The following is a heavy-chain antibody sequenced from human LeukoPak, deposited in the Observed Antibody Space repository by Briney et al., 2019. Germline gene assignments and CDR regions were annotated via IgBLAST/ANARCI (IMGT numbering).Heavy chain of an antibody. Sequence: PGRSLRLSCAASGFTFSSYAMHWVRQAPGKGLEYVSAISSNGGSTYYANSVKGRFTISRDNSKNTLYLQMGSLRAEDMAVYYCARGGNPLADSSGYRSRLGLGLDYFDYWGQGTLVTVSS. V-gene: IGHV3-64*01. CDR3: ARGGNPLADSSGYRSRLGLGLDYFDY. J-gene: IGHJ4*02. D-gene: IGHD3-22*01. CDR2: ISSNGGST. CDR1: GFTFSSYA.